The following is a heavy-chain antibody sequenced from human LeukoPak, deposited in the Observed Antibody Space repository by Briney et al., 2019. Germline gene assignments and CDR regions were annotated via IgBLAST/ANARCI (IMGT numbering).Heavy chain of an antibody. D-gene: IGHD1-26*01. V-gene: IGHV4-34*01. CDR3: ARRQLATRAWGFDP. J-gene: IGHJ5*02. Sequence: SETLSLTCAVYGGSFSGYYWSWIRQPPGKGLEWIGEINHSGSTNYNPSLKSRVTISVDTSKNQFSLKLSSVTAADTAVYYCARRQLATRAWGFDPWGQGTLVTVSS. CDR1: GGSFSGYY. CDR2: INHSGST.